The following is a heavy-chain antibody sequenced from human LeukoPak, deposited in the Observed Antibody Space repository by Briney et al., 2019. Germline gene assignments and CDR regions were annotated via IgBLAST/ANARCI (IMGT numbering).Heavy chain of an antibody. CDR3: ARDLTVTRDFDY. D-gene: IGHD4-17*01. CDR2: ISYDGNTK. CDR1: GFTFSSYV. V-gene: IGHV3-30-3*01. J-gene: IGHJ4*02. Sequence: PGGSLRLSCAASGFTFSSYVMHWVRQAPGKGLEWVAVISYDGNTKFYADSVKGRFTISRDNSKDTLYLQMISLRNEDTAVYYCARDLTVTRDFDYWGQGTLVAVS.